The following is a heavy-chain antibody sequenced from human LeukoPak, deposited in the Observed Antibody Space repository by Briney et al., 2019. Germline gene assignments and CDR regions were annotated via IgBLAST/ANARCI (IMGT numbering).Heavy chain of an antibody. CDR2: INHSGST. CDR1: GGSFSGYY. V-gene: IGHV4-34*01. Sequence: SETLSLTCAVYGGSFSGYYWSWIRQPPGKGLEWIGEINHSGSTNYNPSLKSRVTISVDTSKNQFSLKLSSVTAADTAVYYCARVSSGYDSSGYYYGHDAFDIWGQGTMVTVSS. CDR3: ARVSSGYDSSGYYYGHDAFDI. D-gene: IGHD3-22*01. J-gene: IGHJ3*02.